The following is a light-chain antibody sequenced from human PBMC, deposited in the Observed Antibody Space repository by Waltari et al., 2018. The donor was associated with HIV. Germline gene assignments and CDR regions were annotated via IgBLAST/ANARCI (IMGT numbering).Light chain of an antibody. V-gene: IGLV3-25*03. CDR1: ALSKQY. Sequence: SRDLTQPPSVSVSPGQTARITCSGAALSKQYSYWYQQKAGQAPVLLIFKDTERPSGIPEGFSASSSGTTGALTITSVEAEDEAEYFCQSSDTTASQELFGGGTKLTVL. J-gene: IGLJ2*01. CDR3: QSSDTTASQEL. CDR2: KDT.